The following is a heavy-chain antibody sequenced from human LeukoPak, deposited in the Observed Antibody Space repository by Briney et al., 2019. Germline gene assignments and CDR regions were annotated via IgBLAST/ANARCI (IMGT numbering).Heavy chain of an antibody. D-gene: IGHD3-3*01. CDR1: GYTFTSYG. CDR2: ISAYNGNT. V-gene: IGHV1-18*01. J-gene: IGHJ4*02. Sequence: ASVKVSCKASGYTFTSYGISWVRQAPGQGLEWMGWISAYNGNTNYAQKLQGRVTVTTDTSTSTAYMELRSLRSDDTAVYYCARDGSDFWSGYYGGREDYWGQGTLVTVSS. CDR3: ARDGSDFWSGYYGGREDY.